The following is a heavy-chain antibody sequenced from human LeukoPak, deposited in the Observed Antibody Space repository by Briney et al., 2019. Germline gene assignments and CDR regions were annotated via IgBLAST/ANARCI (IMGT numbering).Heavy chain of an antibody. D-gene: IGHD3-9*01. CDR3: ARGAVDYDILTGYYFGNWFDP. CDR1: GGSISSYY. V-gene: IGHV4-59*12. J-gene: IGHJ5*02. CDR2: IYYSGST. Sequence: SETLSLTCTVSGGSISSYYWSWIRQPPGKGLEWIGYIYYSGSTNYNPSLKSRVTMSVDTSKNQFSLKLSSVTAADTAVYYCARGAVDYDILTGYYFGNWFDPWGQGTLVTVSS.